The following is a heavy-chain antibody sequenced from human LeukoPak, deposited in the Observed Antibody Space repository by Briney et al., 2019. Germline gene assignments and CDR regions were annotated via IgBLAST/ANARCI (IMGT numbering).Heavy chain of an antibody. D-gene: IGHD1-26*01. CDR1: GFTFDDYA. Sequence: HPGGSLRLSCAASGFTFDDYAMHWVRQAPGKGLEWVSGISWNSGSIGYADSVKGRFTISRDNAKNSLYLQMNSLRAEDAAVYYCARSIVGARTPLDYWGQGTLVTVSS. CDR3: ARSIVGARTPLDY. CDR2: ISWNSGSI. J-gene: IGHJ4*02. V-gene: IGHV3-9*01.